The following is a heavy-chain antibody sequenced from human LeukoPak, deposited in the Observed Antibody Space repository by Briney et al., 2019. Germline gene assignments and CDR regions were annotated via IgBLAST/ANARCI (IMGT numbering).Heavy chain of an antibody. CDR2: IYYSGST. V-gene: IGHV4-59*08. Sequence: SETLSLTCTVSGGSISSYYWSWIRQPPGKRLEWIGYIYYSGSTNYNPSLKSRVTISVDTSKNQFSLKLSSVTAADTAVYYCARRSPNSSSWFRGWFDPWGQGTLVTVSS. CDR3: ARRSPNSSSWFRGWFDP. D-gene: IGHD6-13*01. CDR1: GGSISSYY. J-gene: IGHJ5*02.